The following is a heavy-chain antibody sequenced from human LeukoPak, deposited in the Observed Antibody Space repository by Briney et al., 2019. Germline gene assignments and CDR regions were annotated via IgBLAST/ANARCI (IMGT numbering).Heavy chain of an antibody. CDR3: LGGTAVPDY. J-gene: IGHJ4*02. Sequence: GGSLRLSCAASGFTFSIYAMTWVRQAPGKGLEWVSTIGRAGTTTHYGDSVKGRFTISGDNSKNTLFLQMNSLRADDTAVNYCLGGTAVPDYWGQGTLVTVSS. CDR2: IGRAGTTT. D-gene: IGHD1-26*01. CDR1: GFTFSIYA. V-gene: IGHV3-23*01.